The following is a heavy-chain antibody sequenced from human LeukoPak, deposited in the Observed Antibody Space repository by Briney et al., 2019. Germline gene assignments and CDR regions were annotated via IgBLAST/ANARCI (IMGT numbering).Heavy chain of an antibody. D-gene: IGHD6-19*01. CDR2: IWYDGSKK. V-gene: IGHV3-33*01. Sequence: GGSLRLSCAASGFTFSNHGMYWVRQAPGKGLEWVAIIWYDGSKKYYGDSVKGRFTVSRDNSKNTLYLQMNSLRVEDTAVYYCARDYSSGWYADFDYWGQGTLVTVSS. CDR3: ARDYSSGWYADFDY. J-gene: IGHJ4*02. CDR1: GFTFSNHG.